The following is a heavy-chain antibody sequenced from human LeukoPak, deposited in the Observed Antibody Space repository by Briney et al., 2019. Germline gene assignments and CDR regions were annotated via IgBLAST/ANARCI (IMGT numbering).Heavy chain of an antibody. J-gene: IGHJ4*02. V-gene: IGHV1-2*02. D-gene: IGHD3-10*01. Sequence: ASVKVSCKASGYTFTGYYMHWVRQAPGQGLEWMGWINPNSGGTNYAQKFQGRVTMTRNTSISTAYMELSRLRSDDTAVYYCARVPRYGSSFDYWGQGTLVTVSS. CDR1: GYTFTGYY. CDR2: INPNSGGT. CDR3: ARVPRYGSSFDY.